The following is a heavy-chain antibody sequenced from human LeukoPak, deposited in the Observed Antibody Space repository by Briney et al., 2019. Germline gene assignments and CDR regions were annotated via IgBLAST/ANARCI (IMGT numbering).Heavy chain of an antibody. CDR3: AREPQVVPAAMFDP. D-gene: IGHD2-2*01. CDR1: GGTFSSYA. CDR2: IIPIFGTA. V-gene: IGHV1-69*13. J-gene: IGHJ5*02. Sequence: SVKVSCKASGGTFSSYAISWVRQAPGQGLEWMGGIIPIFGTANYAQKFQGRVTITADESTSTAYMELSSLRSEDTAVYYCAREPQVVPAAMFDPWGQGTLVAVSS.